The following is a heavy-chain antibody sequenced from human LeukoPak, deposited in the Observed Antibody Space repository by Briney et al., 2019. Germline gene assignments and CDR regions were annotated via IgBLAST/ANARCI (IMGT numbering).Heavy chain of an antibody. J-gene: IGHJ4*02. CDR3: AKGRIAGPQPIDY. V-gene: IGHV3-23*01. CDR1: GFTFSSYG. Sequence: QSGGSLRLSCAASGFTFSSYGMGWVRQAPGKGLEWVSGISGSGGSTYYADSVKGRFTISRDNSKNTLYLQMNSLRAEDTAVYYCAKGRIAGPQPIDYWGQGTLVTVSS. D-gene: IGHD6-13*01. CDR2: ISGSGGST.